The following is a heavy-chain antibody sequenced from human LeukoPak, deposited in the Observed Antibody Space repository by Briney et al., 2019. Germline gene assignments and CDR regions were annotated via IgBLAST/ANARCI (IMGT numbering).Heavy chain of an antibody. D-gene: IGHD4-11*01. V-gene: IGHV3-30-3*01. CDR1: GFTFSSYA. Sequence: GGSLRLSCAASGFTFSSYAMHWVRQAPGKGQEWVAVISYDGSNKYYADSVKGRFTISRDNSKNTLYLQMNSLRAEDTAVYYCARDSNLDYWGQGTLVTVSS. CDR3: ARDSNLDY. CDR2: ISYDGSNK. J-gene: IGHJ4*02.